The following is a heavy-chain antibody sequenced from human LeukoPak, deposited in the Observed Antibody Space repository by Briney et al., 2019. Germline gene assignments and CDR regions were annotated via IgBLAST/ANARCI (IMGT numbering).Heavy chain of an antibody. CDR2: IKTKTDGGTT. V-gene: IGHV3-15*01. CDR3: TTGTWIQLWLADY. CDR1: GFTFSNAC. Sequence: GGSLRLSCAASGFTFSNACMSWVRPAAGKGLEWDGHIKTKTDGGTTDYAAPVKGRFTISRDDSKNTLYLQMNSLKTEDTALYYCTTGTWIQLWLADYWGQGTLVTVSS. J-gene: IGHJ4*02. D-gene: IGHD5-18*01.